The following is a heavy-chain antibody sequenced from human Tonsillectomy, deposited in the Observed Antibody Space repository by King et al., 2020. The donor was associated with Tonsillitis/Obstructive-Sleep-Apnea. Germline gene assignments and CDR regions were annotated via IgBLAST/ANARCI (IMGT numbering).Heavy chain of an antibody. CDR2: IIPIFDTP. CDR1: GGTFSTFT. J-gene: IGHJ4*02. D-gene: IGHD5-18*01. V-gene: IGHV1-69*06. CDR3: ARDRGDPAKVTVAPRFFDY. Sequence: QLVQSGAEVKKPGSSVKVSCKASGGTFSTFTISWLRQAPGQGLEWVGGIIPIFDTPTYAQSFQGRVTITADISRSTLYMDLSGLRSEDTAVHYCARDRGDPAKVTVAPRFFDYWGQGTLVTVSS.